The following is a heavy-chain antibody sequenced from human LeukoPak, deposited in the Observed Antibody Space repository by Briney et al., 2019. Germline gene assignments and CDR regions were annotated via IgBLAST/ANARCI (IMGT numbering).Heavy chain of an antibody. Sequence: PGGSLRLSCAASGFTFSSYSMNWVRQAPGKGLEWVSSISSSSSYIYYADSVKGRFTISRDNAKNSLYLQMNSLRAEDTAVYYCARLKYDILTNHFDYWGQGTLVTVSS. CDR2: ISSSSSYI. J-gene: IGHJ4*02. CDR1: GFTFSSYS. V-gene: IGHV3-21*01. CDR3: ARLKYDILTNHFDY. D-gene: IGHD3-9*01.